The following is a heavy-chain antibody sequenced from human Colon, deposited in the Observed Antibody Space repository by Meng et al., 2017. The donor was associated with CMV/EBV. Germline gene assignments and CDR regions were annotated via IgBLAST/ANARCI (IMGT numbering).Heavy chain of an antibody. D-gene: IGHD3-22*01. CDR2: INPNSGGT. Sequence: VQLVHAVSELKKPGASVKVSCKASGYTFTGYYMHWVRQSPGQGLEWMGWINPNSGGTNYAQKFQGRVTMTRDTSISTAYMELSRLRSDDTAVYYCATVSSGYYLYFQHWGQGTLVTVSS. CDR3: ATVSSGYYLYFQH. V-gene: IGHV1-2*02. CDR1: GYTFTGYY. J-gene: IGHJ1*01.